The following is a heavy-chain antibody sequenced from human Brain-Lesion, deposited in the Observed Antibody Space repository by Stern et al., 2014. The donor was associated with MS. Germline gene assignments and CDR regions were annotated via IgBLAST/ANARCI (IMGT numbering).Heavy chain of an antibody. J-gene: IGHJ4*02. D-gene: IGHD1-26*01. CDR1: GGSISSSTYY. V-gene: IGHV4-39*01. CDR3: ARHDSVPRPSQLYSARDRGPGYFDY. CDR2: IYYSGFT. Sequence: VQLVESGPGLVKPSETLSLTCTVSGGSISSSTYYWAWIRQPPGKGLEWIGNIYYSGFTYYNPSPTLRVTISVDMSKNQFSLKLSSVTAADTAIYYCARHDSVPRPSQLYSARDRGPGYFDYWGQGTLVTVSS.